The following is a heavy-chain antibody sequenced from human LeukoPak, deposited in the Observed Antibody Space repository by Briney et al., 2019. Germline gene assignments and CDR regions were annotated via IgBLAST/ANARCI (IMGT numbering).Heavy chain of an antibody. V-gene: IGHV3-11*04. Sequence: PGGSLRLSCAASRFTFSDFYMSWIRQAPGKGLEWVSHISSSGTTIYYADSVKGRFTISRDNAKNSLYLQMNSLRAEDTAVYYCARDRWELLGRAFDIWGQGTMVTVSS. CDR1: RFTFSDFY. D-gene: IGHD1-26*01. CDR2: ISSSGTTI. J-gene: IGHJ3*02. CDR3: ARDRWELLGRAFDI.